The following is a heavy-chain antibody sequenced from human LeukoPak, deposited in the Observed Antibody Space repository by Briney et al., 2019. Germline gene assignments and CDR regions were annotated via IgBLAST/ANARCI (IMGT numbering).Heavy chain of an antibody. CDR3: ARGRMGATKTYYFDY. V-gene: IGHV4-34*01. J-gene: IGHJ4*02. Sequence: SETLSLTCAVYGGSFSGYYWSWIRQPPGKGLEWIGEINHSGSTNYNPSLKSRVTISVDTSKNQFSLKLSSVTAADTAVYYCARGRMGATKTYYFDYWGQGTLVTVPS. D-gene: IGHD1-26*01. CDR2: INHSGST. CDR1: GGSFSGYY.